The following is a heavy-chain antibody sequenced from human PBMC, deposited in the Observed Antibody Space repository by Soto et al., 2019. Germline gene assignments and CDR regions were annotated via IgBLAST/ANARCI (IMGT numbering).Heavy chain of an antibody. D-gene: IGHD5-18*01. CDR1: GGSISSGGYY. Sequence: NPSETLSLTCTVSGGSISSGGYYWSWIRQHPGKGLEWIGNNYYSGSTYYNPSLKSRATISVDTSKNQFSLKLSSVTAADTAIYYCARVTFGANIGMVADYWGQGTLVTVSS. J-gene: IGHJ4*02. CDR3: ARVTFGANIGMVADY. CDR2: NYYSGST. V-gene: IGHV4-31*03.